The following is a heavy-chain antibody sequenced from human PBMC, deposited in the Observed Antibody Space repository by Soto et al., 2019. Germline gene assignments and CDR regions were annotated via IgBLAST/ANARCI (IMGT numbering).Heavy chain of an antibody. V-gene: IGHV3-21*01. CDR1: GFTFSSYS. D-gene: IGHD2-8*01. CDR2: ISSSSSYI. J-gene: IGHJ6*02. Sequence: EVQLVESGGGLVKPGGSLRRSGAAAGFTFSSYSMNWVRQAPGKGLEWVSSISSSSSYIYYADSVKGRFTISRDNAKNYMLLQMNSLRAEETTVYYCERGIVLNPLYYYGMAVWGRGTTVTVSS. CDR3: ERGIVLNPLYYYGMAV.